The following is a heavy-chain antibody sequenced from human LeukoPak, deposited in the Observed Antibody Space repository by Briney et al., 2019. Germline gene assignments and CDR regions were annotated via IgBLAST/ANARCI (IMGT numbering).Heavy chain of an antibody. CDR2: IYYTGNT. D-gene: IGHD6-19*01. V-gene: IGHV4-39*01. Sequence: PSETLSLTCTVSGGSIISTSFHWGWIRPPPGKGLEWIGTIYYTGNTYYNPFLKRRITISVNTAKNQFSLMLTSVAAAATAVYYCAIYSTGRADYWGQGTLVTVSS. J-gene: IGHJ4*02. CDR1: GGSIISTSFH. CDR3: AIYSTGRADY.